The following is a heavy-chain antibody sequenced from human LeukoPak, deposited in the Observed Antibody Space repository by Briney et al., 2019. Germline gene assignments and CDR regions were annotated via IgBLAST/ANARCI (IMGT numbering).Heavy chain of an antibody. J-gene: IGHJ6*02. D-gene: IGHD3-10*01. Sequence: SETLSLTCAVYGGSFSGYYWSWIRHPPGKGLEWSGEINHSGSTNYNPSLKSRVTISVDTSKNQFSLKLSSVTAADTAVYYCARGRYYGSGSLLGMDVWGQGTTVTVSS. CDR3: ARGRYYGSGSLLGMDV. CDR2: INHSGST. V-gene: IGHV4-34*01. CDR1: GGSFSGYY.